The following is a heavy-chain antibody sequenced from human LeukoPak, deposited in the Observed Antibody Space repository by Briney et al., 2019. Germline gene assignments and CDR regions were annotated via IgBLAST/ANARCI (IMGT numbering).Heavy chain of an antibody. V-gene: IGHV3-48*01. Sequence: GGSLRLSCAASRFTFSNYGVNWVRQAPGKGLEWVSYINSRSSTIYYADSVRGRFTISRDNAKNSLYLQMSSLRAEDTAVYYCATDRGWRTSGYYLYYFEYWGQGTLVTFSS. J-gene: IGHJ4*02. CDR2: INSRSSTI. CDR3: ATDRGWRTSGYYLYYFEY. CDR1: RFTFSNYG. D-gene: IGHD3-3*01.